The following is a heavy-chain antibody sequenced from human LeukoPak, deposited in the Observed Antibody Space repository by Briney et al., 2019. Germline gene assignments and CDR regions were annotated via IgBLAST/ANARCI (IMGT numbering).Heavy chain of an antibody. V-gene: IGHV1-18*01. J-gene: IGHJ4*02. D-gene: IGHD2-15*01. CDR3: ARVSVVVVAVTMSDY. CDR1: GYTFTSYG. Sequence: ASVKVSCKASGYTFTSYGISWVRQAPGQGLEWMGWISAYNGNINYAQNLQGRVTMTTDTSTSTAYMELRSLRSDDTAVYYCARVSVVVVAVTMSDYWGQGTLVTVSS. CDR2: ISAYNGNI.